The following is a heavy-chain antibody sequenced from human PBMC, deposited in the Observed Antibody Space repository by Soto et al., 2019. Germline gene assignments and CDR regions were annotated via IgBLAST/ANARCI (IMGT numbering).Heavy chain of an antibody. CDR1: GFTVTSYA. D-gene: IGHD2-21*02. CDR2: ITSSGDST. V-gene: IGHV3-23*01. Sequence: RXSCSASGFTVTSYAMSWVRQAPGKGLEWVSAITSSGDSTYYADSVKGRFTISRDNSKNTLYLQMNSLRAEDTAIYYCAKDCRAAQDGDLEVWGQGTTVTVSS. J-gene: IGHJ6*01. CDR3: AKDCRAAQDGDLEV.